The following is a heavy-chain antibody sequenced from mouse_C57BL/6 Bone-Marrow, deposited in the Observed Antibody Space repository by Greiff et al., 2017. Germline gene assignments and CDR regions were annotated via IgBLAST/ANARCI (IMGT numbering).Heavy chain of an antibody. Sequence: VQLQQSGAELVRPGASVKLSCKASGYTFTDYYITWVKQRPGQGLEWIARIYPGSGNTYYNEKFKGKATLTAEKSSSTAYMQLSSLTSEDSAVYFCARAHSFDYWGQGTTLTVSS. CDR2: IYPGSGNT. V-gene: IGHV1-76*01. J-gene: IGHJ2*01. CDR3: ARAHSFDY. CDR1: GYTFTDYY.